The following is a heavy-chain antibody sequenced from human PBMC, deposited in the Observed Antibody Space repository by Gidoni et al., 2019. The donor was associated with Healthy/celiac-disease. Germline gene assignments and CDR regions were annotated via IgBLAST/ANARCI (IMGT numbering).Heavy chain of an antibody. CDR3: ARGRAAAGGDY. J-gene: IGHJ4*02. Sequence: QVQLQQWGAGLLKPSETLSLTCAVYGGSFSGYYWSWIRQPPGKGREWIGEINHSGSTNYTPPPKSRVTIPVDTSKNQFSRKLGSGTAADTAVYYCARGRAAAGGDYWGQGTLVTVSS. CDR1: GGSFSGYY. CDR2: INHSGST. D-gene: IGHD6-13*01. V-gene: IGHV4-34*01.